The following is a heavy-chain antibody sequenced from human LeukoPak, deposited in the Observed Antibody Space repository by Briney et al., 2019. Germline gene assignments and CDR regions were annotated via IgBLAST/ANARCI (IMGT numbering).Heavy chain of an antibody. Sequence: SETLSLTCAVYGGSFSGYYWSWIRQPPGKGLEWIGEINHSGSTNYNPSLKSRVTISVDTSKNQFSLKLSSVTAADTAVYYCARRRPGVWYFDLWGRGTLVTVSS. V-gene: IGHV4-34*01. CDR3: ARRRPGVWYFDL. D-gene: IGHD3-3*01. CDR2: INHSGST. CDR1: GGSFSGYY. J-gene: IGHJ2*01.